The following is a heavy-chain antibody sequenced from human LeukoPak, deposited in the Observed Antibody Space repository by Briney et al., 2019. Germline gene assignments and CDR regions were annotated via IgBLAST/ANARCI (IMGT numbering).Heavy chain of an antibody. CDR2: ISSFSGTI. CDR1: GFTFSTYS. Sequence: GGSLRLSCAASGFTFSTYSMNWVRQAPGKGLEWISYISSFSGTIDYGDSVKGQFTISRDNAKNSLYLQMNSLRAEDSGVYYCARPSGTYAFDIWGQGTMVTVSS. D-gene: IGHD1-26*01. CDR3: ARPSGTYAFDI. V-gene: IGHV3-48*01. J-gene: IGHJ3*02.